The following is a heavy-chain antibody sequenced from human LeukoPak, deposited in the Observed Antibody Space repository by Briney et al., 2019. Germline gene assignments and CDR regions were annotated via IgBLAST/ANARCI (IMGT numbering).Heavy chain of an antibody. CDR2: ISSSSSYI. CDR1: GFTFSSYS. D-gene: IGHD1-7*01. V-gene: IGHV3-21*01. Sequence: GGSLRLSCAASGFTFSSYSMNWVRQAPGKGLEWVSSISSSSSYIYYADSVKGRFTISRDNAKNSLYLQMNSLRAEDTAVYYCARDTALLELPVYWGQGTLVTVSS. CDR3: ARDTALLELPVY. J-gene: IGHJ4*02.